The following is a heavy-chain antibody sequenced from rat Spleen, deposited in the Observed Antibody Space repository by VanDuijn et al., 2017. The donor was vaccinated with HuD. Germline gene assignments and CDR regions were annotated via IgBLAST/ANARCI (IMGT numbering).Heavy chain of an antibody. V-gene: IGHV5-25*01. J-gene: IGHJ1*01. D-gene: IGHD2-5*01. Sequence: EVQMVESGGGLVKPGRSLKLSCAASGFTFSNYYMAWVRQAPTKGLEWVASISPSGGDSYYRDSVKGRFTISRDDGKSTLYLEMDSLRSEDMATYYCVRQGYLRDWYFDFWGPGTMVTVSS. CDR2: ISPSGGDS. CDR3: VRQGYLRDWYFDF. CDR1: GFTFSNYY.